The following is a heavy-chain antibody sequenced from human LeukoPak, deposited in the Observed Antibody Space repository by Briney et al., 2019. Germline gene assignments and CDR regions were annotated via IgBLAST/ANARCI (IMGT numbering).Heavy chain of an antibody. Sequence: GGSLRLSCAASGFTFSSYAMSWVRQAPGKGLEWVSAVSGSGGSTYYADSVKGRFTISRGNSKNTLYLQMNSLRAEDTAVYYCAKDSIFASPHSWGQGTLVTVSS. CDR2: VSGSGGST. D-gene: IGHD2-21*01. V-gene: IGHV3-23*01. CDR3: AKDSIFASPHS. J-gene: IGHJ4*02. CDR1: GFTFSSYA.